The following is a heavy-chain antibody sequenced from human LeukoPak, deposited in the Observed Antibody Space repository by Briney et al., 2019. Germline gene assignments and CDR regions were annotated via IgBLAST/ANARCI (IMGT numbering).Heavy chain of an antibody. V-gene: IGHV3-9*01. J-gene: IGHJ4*02. CDR3: AKTPWGLYYFDY. CDR2: ISWNSDNI. CDR1: GFTFDDYA. Sequence: PGGSLRLSCVASGFTFDDYAMHWVRQTPGKGLEWVSGISWNSDNIGYADSVKGRFTISRDNAKKTLYLQMSSLRPEDTAIYYCAKTPWGLYYFDYWGQGTLVTVSS. D-gene: IGHD3-16*01.